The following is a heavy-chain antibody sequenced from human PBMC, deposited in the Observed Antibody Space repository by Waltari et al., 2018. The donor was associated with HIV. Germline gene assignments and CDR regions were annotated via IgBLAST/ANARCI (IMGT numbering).Heavy chain of an antibody. Sequence: EVQLVESGGGLVEPGGPLRLSCAASGFTFSSYWMHWVRQAPGKGLVWVSGINNDGSSTKYADSVKDRFIISRDNAKNTLYLQMNTLRDEDTAVYYCTRVPEVEMATIWYFDLWGRGTLVTVSS. CDR2: INNDGSST. D-gene: IGHD5-12*01. CDR3: TRVPEVEMATIWYFDL. V-gene: IGHV3-74*03. J-gene: IGHJ2*01. CDR1: GFTFSSYW.